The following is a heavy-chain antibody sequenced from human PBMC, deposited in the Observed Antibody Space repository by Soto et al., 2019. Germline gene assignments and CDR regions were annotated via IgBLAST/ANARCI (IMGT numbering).Heavy chain of an antibody. CDR3: ARWFTYGNFDYFDD. V-gene: IGHV3-74*01. CDR2: INSGGGTT. D-gene: IGHD3-10*01. J-gene: IGHJ4*02. CDR1: GFTFSSYW. Sequence: GGSLRLSCAASGFTFSSYWMHWFRQAPGKGLMWVSRINSGGGTTTYADSVKGRFTISRDNAKNTLYLQMNGLRVEDTAVYYCARWFTYGNFDYFDDPGQGTQVTVSS.